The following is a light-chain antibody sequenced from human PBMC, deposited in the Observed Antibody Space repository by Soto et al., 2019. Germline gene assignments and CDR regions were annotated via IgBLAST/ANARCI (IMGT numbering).Light chain of an antibody. J-gene: IGKJ1*01. V-gene: IGKV1-5*01. CDR1: QSISSW. CDR2: DAS. Sequence: DIRMTQSPATLSASFGDRVTITCWASQSISSWLAWYQQKPGKAPKLLIYDASSLESGVPSRFGGSGYGTEFNLTISSLQTDDFATYYCQQYNSYPWTFGQGTKVDIK. CDR3: QQYNSYPWT.